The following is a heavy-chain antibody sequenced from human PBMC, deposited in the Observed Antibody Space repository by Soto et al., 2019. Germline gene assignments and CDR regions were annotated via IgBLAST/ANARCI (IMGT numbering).Heavy chain of an antibody. V-gene: IGHV3-15*07. D-gene: IGHD3-22*01. J-gene: IGHJ4*02. CDR3: TTAQNHYYDSSGYYYDGYYFDY. Sequence: GGSLRLSCAASGFTFSNAWMNWVRQAPGKGLEWVGRIKSKTDGGTTDYAAPVKGRFTISRDDSKNTLYLQMNSLKTEDTAVYYCTTAQNHYYDSSGYYYDGYYFDYWGQGTLVTVSS. CDR1: GFTFSNAW. CDR2: IKSKTDGGTT.